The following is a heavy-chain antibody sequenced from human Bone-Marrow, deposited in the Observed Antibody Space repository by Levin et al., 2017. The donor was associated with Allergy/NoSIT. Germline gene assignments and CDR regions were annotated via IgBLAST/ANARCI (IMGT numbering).Heavy chain of an antibody. J-gene: IGHJ4*02. D-gene: IGHD1-26*01. CDR2: IFYSGGA. CDR3: ARDFRIVGALVFDS. Sequence: SETLSLTCTVSGASLSSSPYYWAWIRQPPGKSLEYIGMIFYSGGAHYSSSLKSRLTLSVDTSKNQFSLRLNSVTAADTAVYYCARDFRIVGALVFDSWGQGALVTVSS. V-gene: IGHV4-39*02. CDR1: GASLSSSPYY.